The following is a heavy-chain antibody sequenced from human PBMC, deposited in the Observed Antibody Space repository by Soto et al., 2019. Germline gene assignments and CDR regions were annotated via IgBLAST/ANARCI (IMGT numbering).Heavy chain of an antibody. CDR2: IYYSGST. CDR3: ARRYGSGFGY. V-gene: IGHV4-59*08. J-gene: IGHJ4*02. CDR1: GGSISSYY. D-gene: IGHD5-18*01. Sequence: QVQLQESGPGLVKPSETLSLTCTVSGGSISSYYWSWIRQPPGKGLEWIGYIYYSGSTNYNPALKSRVSISVDASKTQFLRKLSSVTAADTAVYYCARRYGSGFGYWGQGTLVTVSS.